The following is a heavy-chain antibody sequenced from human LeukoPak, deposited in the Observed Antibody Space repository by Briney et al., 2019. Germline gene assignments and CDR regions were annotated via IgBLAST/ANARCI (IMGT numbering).Heavy chain of an antibody. V-gene: IGHV3-23*01. CDR1: GFTFSSYA. CDR3: AKDRSCTNNICHGDFDY. Sequence: GGSLRLSCAASGFTFSSYAMSWVRQAPGKGLEWVSAISGSGDSTYYADSVKGRFTISRDNSKNTLYLQMNSLRAEDTAVYYCAKDRSCTNNICHGDFDYWGQGTLVTVSS. CDR2: ISGSGDST. J-gene: IGHJ4*02. D-gene: IGHD2-8*01.